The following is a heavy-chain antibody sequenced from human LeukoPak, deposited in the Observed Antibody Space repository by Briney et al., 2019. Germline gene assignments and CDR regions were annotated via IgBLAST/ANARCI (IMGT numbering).Heavy chain of an antibody. CDR1: GGSFSGYY. CDR2: IYYSGTT. CDR3: ARAPLYSGSYKAFDI. Sequence: PSETLSLTCAVYGGSFSGYYWNWIRQPPGKGLEWIGYIYYSGTTNYNPSLKSRLSMSVDTSKNQFSLKLSSVTAADTAVYYCARAPLYSGSYKAFDIWGQGTMVTVSS. J-gene: IGHJ3*02. V-gene: IGHV4-59*01. D-gene: IGHD1-26*01.